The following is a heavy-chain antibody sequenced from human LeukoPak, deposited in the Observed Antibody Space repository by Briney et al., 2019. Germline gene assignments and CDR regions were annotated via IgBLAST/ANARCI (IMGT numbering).Heavy chain of an antibody. Sequence: GGSLRLSCAASGFTFSSYAMSWVRQAPGKGLEWVSAISGSGGSAYYADSVKGRFTISRDNSKNSLYLQMNSLRAEDTAVYYCAKSFWWFGEFSPFDYWGQGTLVTVSS. CDR2: ISGSGGSA. D-gene: IGHD3-10*01. J-gene: IGHJ4*02. V-gene: IGHV3-23*01. CDR3: AKSFWWFGEFSPFDY. CDR1: GFTFSSYA.